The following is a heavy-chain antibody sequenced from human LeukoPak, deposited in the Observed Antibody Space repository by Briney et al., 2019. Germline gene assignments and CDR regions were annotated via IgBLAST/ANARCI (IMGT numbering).Heavy chain of an antibody. J-gene: IGHJ4*02. CDR2: ISGSGENT. D-gene: IGHD6-19*01. CDR1: GFTFSSYA. CDR3: AQDRFVSSGRDDY. V-gene: IGHV3-23*01. Sequence: GSLRLSCAASGFTFSSYAVSWVRQAPGKGLEWVSGISGSGENTYYVDSVKGRFTISRDNSKNTLYLQMTNLRVEDTAVYFCAQDRFVSSGRDDYWGQGTLVTVSS.